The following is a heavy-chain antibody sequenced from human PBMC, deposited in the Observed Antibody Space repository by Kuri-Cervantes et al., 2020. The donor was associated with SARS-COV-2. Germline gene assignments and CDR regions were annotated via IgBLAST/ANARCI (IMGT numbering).Heavy chain of an antibody. Sequence: GESLKISCAASGFTFISFAMSWVRQAPGKGLAWVSAISGSGGSTYYAVSVRGRFTISRDNSKNTLYLQINSLRAEDTAVYYCTIPTVRGELAFDYWGQGTLVTVSS. CDR3: TIPTVRGELAFDY. J-gene: IGHJ4*02. CDR2: ISGSGGST. CDR1: GFTFISFA. V-gene: IGHV3-23*01. D-gene: IGHD3-10*01.